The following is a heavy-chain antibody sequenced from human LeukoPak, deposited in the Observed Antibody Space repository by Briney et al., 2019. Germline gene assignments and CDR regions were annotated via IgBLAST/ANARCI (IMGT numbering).Heavy chain of an antibody. CDR1: GGSFSNYI. V-gene: IGHV1-69*13. J-gene: IGHJ4*02. CDR3: ARESQIRYYYDRSGYYYGALDY. CDR2: IIPIFGTT. D-gene: IGHD3-22*01. Sequence: SVKVSCKASGGSFSNYIVTWLRLAPGQGLEWMGGIIPIFGTTNYAQKFQGRVTITADESTNTAYMELSSLRSDDTAVFYCARESQIRYYYDRSGYYYGALDYWGQGSLVTVSS.